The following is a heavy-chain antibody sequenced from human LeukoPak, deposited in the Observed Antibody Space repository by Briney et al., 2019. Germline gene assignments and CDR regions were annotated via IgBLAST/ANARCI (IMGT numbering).Heavy chain of an antibody. J-gene: IGHJ4*02. V-gene: IGHV4-59*08. CDR3: ARRIVTTGDFDF. CDR2: IYYTGSA. CDR1: GGSLSSYY. Sequence: SETLSLTCTVSGGSLSSYYWSWIRQPPGKGLDWIGYIYYTGSANYSPSLKSRVTISVDTSQNQFSLKLSSVTAADTAVYYCARRIVTTGDFDFWGQGTLVTVSS. D-gene: IGHD4-11*01.